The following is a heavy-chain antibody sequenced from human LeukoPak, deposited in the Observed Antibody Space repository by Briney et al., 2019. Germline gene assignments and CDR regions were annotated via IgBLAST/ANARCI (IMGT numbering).Heavy chain of an antibody. CDR3: VRGGLHCRGTDCYSTGLFDS. J-gene: IGHJ4*02. CDR2: MKPDSGAT. D-gene: IGHD2-21*02. CDR1: GYTFNTCD. Sequence: ASVRVSCKASGYTFNTCDINWVRQATGQGLEWMGWMKPDSGATGYAPRFQGRVTITRNMSISTAYMEMSSLRSDDTAVYYCVRGGLHCRGTDCYSTGLFDSWGRGTLVIVSS. V-gene: IGHV1-8*03.